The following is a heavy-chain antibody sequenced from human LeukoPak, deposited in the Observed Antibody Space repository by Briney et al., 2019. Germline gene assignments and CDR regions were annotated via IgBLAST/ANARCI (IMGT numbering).Heavy chain of an antibody. J-gene: IGHJ4*02. CDR1: GYTFNTYG. D-gene: IGHD5-18*01. Sequence: ASVKVSCKASGYTFNTYGMNWVRQAPGQGLEWMGWINTNTGNPTYAQGFTGRFVFSLDTSVSTAYLQISSLKAEDTAVYYCAGYTAMARFDYWGQGTLVTVSS. CDR3: AGYTAMARFDY. V-gene: IGHV7-4-1*02. CDR2: INTNTGNP.